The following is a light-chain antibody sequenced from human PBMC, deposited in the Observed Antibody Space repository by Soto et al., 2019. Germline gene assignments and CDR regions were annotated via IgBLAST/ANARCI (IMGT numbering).Light chain of an antibody. CDR1: SSDVGRYNF. J-gene: IGLJ1*01. V-gene: IGLV2-14*01. CDR3: SSYTSITTDV. CDR2: DVS. Sequence: QSVLTQPASVSGSPGQSITISCTGTSSDVGRYNFVSWYQQHPGKAPKLMIYDVSNRPSGVSNRFSGSKSDNTASLTISGLQAEDEADYYCSSYTSITTDVFGTGTKVTVL.